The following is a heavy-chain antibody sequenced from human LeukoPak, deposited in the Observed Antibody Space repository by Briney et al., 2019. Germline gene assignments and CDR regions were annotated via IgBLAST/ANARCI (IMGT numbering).Heavy chain of an antibody. CDR1: GFTFSSYA. D-gene: IGHD6-13*01. Sequence: GGSLRLSCAASGFTFSSYAMSWVRQAPGKGLEWVSAISGSGGSTYYADSVKGRFTISRDNSKNTLYLQMNSLRAEDTAVYYCSKDIGSSSWYEVDYWGQGTLVTVSS. CDR2: ISGSGGST. J-gene: IGHJ4*02. V-gene: IGHV3-23*01. CDR3: SKDIGSSSWYEVDY.